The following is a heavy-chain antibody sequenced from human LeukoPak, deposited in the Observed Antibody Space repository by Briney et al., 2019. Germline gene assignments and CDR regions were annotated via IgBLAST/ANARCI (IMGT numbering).Heavy chain of an antibody. Sequence: GRSLRLSCAASGFTFSSYGMSWVRQAPGKGLEWVSAISGSGGSTYYADSVKGRFTISRDNSKNTLYLQMNSLRAADTAVYYCAKGTTADFDYWGQGTLVTVSS. V-gene: IGHV3-23*01. CDR3: AKGTTADFDY. CDR2: ISGSGGST. J-gene: IGHJ4*02. D-gene: IGHD1/OR15-1a*01. CDR1: GFTFSSYG.